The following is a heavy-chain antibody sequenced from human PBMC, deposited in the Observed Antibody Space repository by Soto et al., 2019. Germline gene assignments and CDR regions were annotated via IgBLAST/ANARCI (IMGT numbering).Heavy chain of an antibody. D-gene: IGHD3-10*01. CDR3: AHSTPLPPRFGELLKDPGVTYYYYGIDV. J-gene: IGHJ6*02. Sequence: QITLKESGPTLVKPTQTLTLTCTFSGFSLSTSGVGVGWIRQPPGKALEWLALIYWDDDKRYSPSLKSRLTIPKDTSKNKVVLTMANMDPVETASNYCAHSTPLPPRFGELLKDPGVTYYYYGIDVWGQGTTVTVSS. V-gene: IGHV2-5*02. CDR2: IYWDDDK. CDR1: GFSLSTSGVG.